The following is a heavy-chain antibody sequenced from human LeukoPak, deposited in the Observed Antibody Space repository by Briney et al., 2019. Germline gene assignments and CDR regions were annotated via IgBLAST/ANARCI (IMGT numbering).Heavy chain of an antibody. V-gene: IGHV3-74*01. CDR2: INSDGSST. J-gene: IGHJ4*02. D-gene: IGHD3-10*01. CDR1: GFTFSSYW. CDR3: ANQTHYYGSGSYQSPDLDY. Sequence: GGSLRLSCAASGFTFSSYWMHWVRQAPGKGLVWVSRINSDGSSTSYADSVKGRFTISRDNAKNTLYLQMNSLRAEDTAVYYCANQTHYYGSGSYQSPDLDYWGQGTLVTVSS.